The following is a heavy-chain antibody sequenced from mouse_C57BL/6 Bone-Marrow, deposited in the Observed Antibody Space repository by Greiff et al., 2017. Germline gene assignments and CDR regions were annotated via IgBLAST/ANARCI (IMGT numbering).Heavy chain of an antibody. CDR3: ASPYYGSSYGYWYFDV. CDR1: GYTFTDYA. Sequence: VQRVESGPELVRPGVSVKISCKGSGYTFTDYAMHWVKQSHGKSLEWIGVISTYYGDASSNQKLKDKATMTVDKSTSTAYMELHRLTSEVSAVYYCASPYYGSSYGYWYFDVWGTGTTVTVSS. CDR2: ISTYYGDA. V-gene: IGHV1-67*01. D-gene: IGHD1-1*01. J-gene: IGHJ1*03.